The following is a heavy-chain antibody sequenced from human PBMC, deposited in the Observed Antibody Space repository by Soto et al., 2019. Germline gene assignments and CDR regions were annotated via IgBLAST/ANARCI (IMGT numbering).Heavy chain of an antibody. CDR2: ISAYNGNT. CDR3: AGGEQQPHYYYYGMDV. V-gene: IGHV1-18*04. CDR1: GSPFTSYG. D-gene: IGHD6-13*01. Sequence: GASANASSRSPGSPFTSYGIIWVRQPPRQGLEWMGWISAYNGNTSYEQKLQGRVTMTTDTSTSTAYMELRSLRSDDTAGYYCAGGEQQPHYYYYGMDVWGQGTTVTVSS. J-gene: IGHJ6*02.